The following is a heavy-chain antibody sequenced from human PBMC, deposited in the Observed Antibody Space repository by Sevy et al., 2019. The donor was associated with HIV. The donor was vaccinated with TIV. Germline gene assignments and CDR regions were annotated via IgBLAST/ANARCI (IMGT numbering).Heavy chain of an antibody. D-gene: IGHD6-13*01. CDR2: ISHIGST. Sequence: SETLSLTCAVYGGSFSDYYWSWIRQPPGGGLEWIGEISHIGSTNYNPSLKSRVTMSLDMSTNQFSLKLKSMTAADTAVYYCARSIASVLPGPLGLFFRVYSNWFGPWGQGTLVTVSS. CDR1: GGSFSDYY. V-gene: IGHV4-34*01. J-gene: IGHJ5*02. CDR3: ARSIASVLPGPLGLFFRVYSNWFGP.